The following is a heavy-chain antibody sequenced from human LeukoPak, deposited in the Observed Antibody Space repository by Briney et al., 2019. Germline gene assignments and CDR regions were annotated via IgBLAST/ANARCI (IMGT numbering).Heavy chain of an antibody. CDR1: GFSFSSYS. Sequence: PGGSLRLSCAASGFSFSSYSMNWVRQTPGKGLEWVSYINSPSTSIYYADSVKGRFTISRDNAKNSLYLQMNSLRAEDTAVYYCARDQGWLAHDYWGQGTLVTVSS. V-gene: IGHV3-48*04. CDR2: INSPSTSI. D-gene: IGHD6-19*01. J-gene: IGHJ4*02. CDR3: ARDQGWLAHDY.